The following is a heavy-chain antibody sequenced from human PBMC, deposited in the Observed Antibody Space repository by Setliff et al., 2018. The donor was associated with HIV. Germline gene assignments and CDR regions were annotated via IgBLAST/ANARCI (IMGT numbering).Heavy chain of an antibody. CDR3: ARVEMATMSCFDY. V-gene: IGHV4-34*10. CDR1: GGSFSGHY. Sequence: PSETLSLTCAVYGGSFSGHYWNWVRQPPGKGLEWIGEVTHSGTTTYDPSLKSRITISVDTSKNQFSLKLSSVTAADTAVYYCARVEMATMSCFDYWGQGTLVTVSS. CDR2: VTHSGTT. J-gene: IGHJ4*02. D-gene: IGHD5-12*01.